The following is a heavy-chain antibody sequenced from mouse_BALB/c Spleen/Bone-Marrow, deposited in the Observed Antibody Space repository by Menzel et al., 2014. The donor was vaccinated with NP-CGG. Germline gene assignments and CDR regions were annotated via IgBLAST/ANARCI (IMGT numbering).Heavy chain of an antibody. CDR3: ASRAY. CDR1: GFTFSSFG. V-gene: IGHV5-17*02. J-gene: IGHJ3*01. CDR2: ISSGSSTI. Sequence: EVKVVESGGGLVQPGGSRKLSCAASGFTFSSFGMHWVRQAPEKGLEWVAYISSGSSTIYYADTVKGRFTSSRDNPKNTLFLQMTSLRSEDTAMYYCASRAYWGQGTLVTGSA.